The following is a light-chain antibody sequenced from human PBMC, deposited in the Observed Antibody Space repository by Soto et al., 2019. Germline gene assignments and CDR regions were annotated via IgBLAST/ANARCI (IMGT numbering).Light chain of an antibody. Sequence: GERVTITCRASQSISSYLNWYQQKPGKAPKLLIYAASSLQSGVPSRFSATVSGTEFSLTITSLQPEDFATYFCQQLFDSPITFGQGTRLEIK. J-gene: IGKJ5*01. V-gene: IGKV1-39*01. CDR3: QQLFDSPIT. CDR2: AAS. CDR1: QSISSY.